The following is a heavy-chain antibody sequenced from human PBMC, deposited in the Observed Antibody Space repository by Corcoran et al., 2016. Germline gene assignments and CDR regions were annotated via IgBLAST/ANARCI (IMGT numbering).Heavy chain of an antibody. CDR2: IYYSGST. CDR3: ARGGITMLYRDSGAFDI. D-gene: IGHD2-8*01. J-gene: IGHJ3*02. CDR1: GGSISSGGYY. Sequence: QVQLQESGPGLVKPSQTLSLTCTVSGGSISSGGYYWSWIRQHPGKGLEWIGYIYYSGSTYYNPSLKSRVTISVDTSKNQFTLKLSSVTAADTAVYYWARGGITMLYRDSGAFDIWGQVTMVTVSS. V-gene: IGHV4-31*03.